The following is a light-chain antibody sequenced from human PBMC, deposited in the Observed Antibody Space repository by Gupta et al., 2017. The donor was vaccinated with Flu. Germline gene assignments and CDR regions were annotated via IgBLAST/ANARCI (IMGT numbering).Light chain of an antibody. CDR3: QQYNTFPLT. CDR1: QSIGNF. CDR2: SAS. V-gene: IGKV1-16*02. J-gene: IGKJ4*01. Sequence: GDRVTITCRASQSIGNFLAWFQQRPGKGPKSLIYSASSLQSGVSSNFSGSGSGTDFTLTISSLRPEDFATYYCQQYNTFPLTFGGGTKVEIK.